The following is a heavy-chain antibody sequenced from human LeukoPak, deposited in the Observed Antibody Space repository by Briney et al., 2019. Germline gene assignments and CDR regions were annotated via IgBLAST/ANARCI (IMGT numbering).Heavy chain of an antibody. CDR1: GFTFSSYE. D-gene: IGHD3-10*01. V-gene: IGHV3-48*03. CDR2: ISSSGSTI. Sequence: GGSLRLSCAASGFTFSSYEMNWVRQAPGKGLEWVSYISSSGSTIYYADSVKGRFTTSRDNAKNSLYLQMNSLRAEDTAVYYCARVGRGEAFDIWGQGTMVTVSS. CDR3: ARVGRGEAFDI. J-gene: IGHJ3*02.